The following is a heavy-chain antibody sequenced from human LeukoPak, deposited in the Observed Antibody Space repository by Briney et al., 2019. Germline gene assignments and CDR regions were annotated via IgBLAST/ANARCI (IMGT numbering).Heavy chain of an antibody. D-gene: IGHD1-26*01. CDR3: ARVAERWELHPFDY. V-gene: IGHV1-2*02. CDR1: GYSFTSYY. Sequence: ASVKVSCKASGYSFTSYYIHWVRQAPGQGLEWMGWINPKSGGTNSAQKFQDRVTMTRDTSINTVYMELTRLRYDDTVVYYCARVAERWELHPFDYWGQGTLVTVSS. CDR2: INPKSGGT. J-gene: IGHJ4*02.